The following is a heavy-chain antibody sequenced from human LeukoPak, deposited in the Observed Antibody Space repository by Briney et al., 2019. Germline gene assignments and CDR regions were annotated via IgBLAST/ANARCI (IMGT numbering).Heavy chain of an antibody. D-gene: IGHD6-19*01. V-gene: IGHV1-46*01. CDR2: INPSGGST. Sequence: ASVKVSCKASGYTFTSYYMHWVRQAPGQGLEWMGIINPSGGSTSYAQKFQGRVTMTRDTSTSTVYMELSSLRSDDTAVYYCARCDSSGWYLGYWGQGTLVTVSS. CDR3: ARCDSSGWYLGY. CDR1: GYTFTSYY. J-gene: IGHJ4*02.